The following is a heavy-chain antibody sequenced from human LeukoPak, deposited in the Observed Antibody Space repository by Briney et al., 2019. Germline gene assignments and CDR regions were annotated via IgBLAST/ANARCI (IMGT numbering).Heavy chain of an antibody. J-gene: IGHJ4*02. CDR1: GITLSNYG. V-gene: IGHV3-23*01. CDR3: AKRGIVIRAVIIIGFHKEAYYFDY. CDR2: ISERGGST. D-gene: IGHD3-10*01. Sequence: PGGSLRLSCVVSGITLSNYGMSWVRQAPGKGLEWVSGISERGGSTNYADSVKGRFIISRDTSKNTVYLQMNSLRVEDMAVYFCAKRGIVIRAVIIIGFHKEAYYFDYWGQGILVTVSS.